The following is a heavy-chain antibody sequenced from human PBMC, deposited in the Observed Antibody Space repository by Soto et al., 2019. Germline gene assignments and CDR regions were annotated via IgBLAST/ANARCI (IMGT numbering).Heavy chain of an antibody. V-gene: IGHV4-34*01. CDR2: INHSGST. J-gene: IGHJ6*02. D-gene: IGHD3-3*01. Sequence: PSETMSLTCAVYAGSFSVYYWSWIRQPPGKGLEWIGEINHSGSTNYNPSIKSRATISVDTSKNQFSLKLSSVNAADTAVYYCARLPTNFGVVIISHYYYYGMDVWGQGTTVTVSS. CDR3: ARLPTNFGVVIISHYYYYGMDV. CDR1: AGSFSVYY.